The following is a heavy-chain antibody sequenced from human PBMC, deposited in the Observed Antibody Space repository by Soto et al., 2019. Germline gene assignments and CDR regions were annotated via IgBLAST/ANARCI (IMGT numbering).Heavy chain of an antibody. V-gene: IGHV6-1*01. CDR3: ARGPSTYYYDSSGYTDWYFDL. J-gene: IGHJ2*01. CDR1: GDSVSSNLAS. Sequence: PSQTLSLTCVISGDSVSSNLASWSWIRQSPSRGLEWLGRTYYRSKWYSYYALSVKSRITINPDTSKNQFSLHLSSVTPEDTAVYYCARGPSTYYYDSSGYTDWYFDLWGRGTLVTVSS. CDR2: TYYRSKWYS. D-gene: IGHD3-22*01.